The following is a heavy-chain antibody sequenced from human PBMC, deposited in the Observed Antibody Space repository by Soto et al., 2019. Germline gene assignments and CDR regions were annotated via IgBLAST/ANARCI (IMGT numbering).Heavy chain of an antibody. CDR2: IDWADGK. Sequence: SGPTLVNPTQTLTLTCNFSGFSLTTNGMCVSWIRQPPGKALEWLALIDWADGKYFSTSLKTRLTISKDTSKNQVVLTMANMAPVDTGTYYCARTSAAAGTHFDYWGQGTLVTVSS. D-gene: IGHD6-13*01. V-gene: IGHV2-70*01. CDR3: ARTSAAAGTHFDY. CDR1: GFSLTTNGMC. J-gene: IGHJ4*02.